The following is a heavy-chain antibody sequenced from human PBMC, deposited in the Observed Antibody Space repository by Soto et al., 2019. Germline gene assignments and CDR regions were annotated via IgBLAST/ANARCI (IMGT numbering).Heavy chain of an antibody. J-gene: IGHJ3*02. CDR3: TTTRPGTNVFDN. V-gene: IGHV3-15*01. D-gene: IGHD6-13*01. Sequence: GGSLRLSCAASGITFSNAWMNWVRQAPGKGLEYIGRIRSKTDGGTTGYAAPVEGRFTISRDDSKNTLYLQMGGLKTEDTAVYYCTTTRPGTNVFDNWGQGTLVTV. CDR2: IRSKTDGGTT. CDR1: GITFSNAW.